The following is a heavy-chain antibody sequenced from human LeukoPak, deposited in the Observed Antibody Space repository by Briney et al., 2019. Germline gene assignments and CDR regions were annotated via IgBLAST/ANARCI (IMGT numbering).Heavy chain of an antibody. CDR1: GFTFSSYA. CDR3: AREFSRPDCSGGSCYEMVDS. V-gene: IGHV3-48*01. D-gene: IGHD2-15*01. Sequence: PGGSLRLSCAASGFTFSSYAMSWVRQAPGKGLEWVSYISSSSSTKYYADSVKGRFTISRDNAKNSLYLQMNSLRAEDTAVYYCAREFSRPDCSGGSCYEMVDSWGQGTLVTVSS. CDR2: ISSSSSTK. J-gene: IGHJ4*02.